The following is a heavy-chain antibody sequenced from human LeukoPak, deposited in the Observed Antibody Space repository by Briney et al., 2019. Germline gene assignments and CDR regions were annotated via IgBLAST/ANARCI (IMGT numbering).Heavy chain of an antibody. CDR3: ARDQGITMVRGVQYSFDY. D-gene: IGHD3-10*01. CDR1: GFTFRSYA. J-gene: IGHJ4*02. V-gene: IGHV3-30-3*01. CDR2: ISYDGSNK. Sequence: GGSLRLSCAASGFTFRSYAMHWVRQAPGKGLEWVAVISYDGSNKYYADSVKGRFTISRDNSKNTLYLQMNSLRAEDTAVYYCARDQGITMVRGVQYSFDYWGQGTLVTVSS.